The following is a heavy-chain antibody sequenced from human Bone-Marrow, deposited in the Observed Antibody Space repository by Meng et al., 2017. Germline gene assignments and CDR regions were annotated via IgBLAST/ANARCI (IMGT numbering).Heavy chain of an antibody. Sequence: GGSLRLSCAASGFTFSSYTMNWVRQAPGKGLEWVSYITGSSSYISYADSVKGRFTISRDNAKNSLYPQMNSLRVEDTARYYCALGSARNPFDYWGQGTLVTVSS. CDR3: ALGSARNPFDY. CDR2: ITGSSSYI. V-gene: IGHV3-21*01. D-gene: IGHD3-10*01. J-gene: IGHJ4*02. CDR1: GFTFSSYT.